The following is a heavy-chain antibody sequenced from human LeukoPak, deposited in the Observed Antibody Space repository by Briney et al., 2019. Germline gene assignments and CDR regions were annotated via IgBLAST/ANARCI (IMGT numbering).Heavy chain of an antibody. V-gene: IGHV3-30*18. J-gene: IGHJ6*03. CDR2: ISYDGSNK. D-gene: IGHD3-22*01. CDR1: GFTFSSYG. CDR3: AKDSAYYYDSSRTVRVYYYYYMDV. Sequence: PGGSLRLSCAASGFTFSSYGMHWVRQAPGKGLEWVAVISYDGSNKYYADSVKGRFTISRDNSKNTLYLQMNSLRAEDTAVYYCAKDSAYYYDSSRTVRVYYYYYMDVWGKGTTVTVSS.